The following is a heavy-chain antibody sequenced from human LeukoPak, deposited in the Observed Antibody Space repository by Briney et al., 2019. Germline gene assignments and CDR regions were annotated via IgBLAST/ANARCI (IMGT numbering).Heavy chain of an antibody. CDR1: GFTFSPYI. D-gene: IGHD1-1*01. V-gene: IGHV3-23*01. CDR2: ISSGGTET. J-gene: IGHJ3*01. CDR3: AKGGYIGYNGLFDL. Sequence: GGSLRLSCVGSGFTFSPYIVSWVRQAPGKGLQWVSGISSGGTETYYADSVRGRLTISRDDSRNMVYLQMNSLRAEDTATYYCAKGGYIGYNGLFDLWGQGTMVTVSS.